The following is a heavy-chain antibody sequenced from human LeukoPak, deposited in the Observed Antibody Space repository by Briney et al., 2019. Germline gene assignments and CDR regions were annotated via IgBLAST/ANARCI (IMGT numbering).Heavy chain of an antibody. CDR2: IYYSGST. CDR1: GGSISSGGYY. J-gene: IGHJ4*02. CDR3: AREAHITNGYYFDY. Sequence: SETLSLTCTVSGGSISSGGYYWSWIRQHPGKGLEWIGYIYYSGSTYYNPSLKSRVTISVDTSKNQFSLKLSSVTAADTAVYYCAREAHITNGYYFDYWGQGTLVTVSS. V-gene: IGHV4-30-4*08. D-gene: IGHD2-8*01.